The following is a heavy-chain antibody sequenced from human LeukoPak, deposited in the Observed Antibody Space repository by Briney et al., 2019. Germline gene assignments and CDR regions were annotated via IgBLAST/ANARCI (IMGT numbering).Heavy chain of an antibody. J-gene: IGHJ4*02. CDR2: ISYDGSNK. CDR3: AKPSDGPPDY. CDR1: GFTFSSYG. Sequence: PGGSLRLSCAASGFTFSSYGMHWVRQAPGKGLEWVAVISYDGSNKYYADSVKGRFTISRDNSKNTLYLQMNSLRAEDTAVYYCAKPSDGPPDYWGQGTLVTVSS. V-gene: IGHV3-30*18.